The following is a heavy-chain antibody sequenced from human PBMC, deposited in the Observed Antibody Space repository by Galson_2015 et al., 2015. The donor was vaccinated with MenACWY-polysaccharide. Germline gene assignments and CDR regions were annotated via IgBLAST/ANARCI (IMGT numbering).Heavy chain of an antibody. V-gene: IGHV3-11*01. CDR3: AREAEGFTNSSGVDY. Sequence: SLRLSCAASGFTFSDYYMSWIRQAPGKGLEGVSYITSSTSTIYYADSVKGRFTISRDNVKNSLYLHMNSLRAEDTAVYYCAREAEGFTNSSGVDYWGQGTLFTVSS. J-gene: IGHJ4*02. CDR1: GFTFSDYY. D-gene: IGHD3-22*01. CDR2: ITSSTSTI.